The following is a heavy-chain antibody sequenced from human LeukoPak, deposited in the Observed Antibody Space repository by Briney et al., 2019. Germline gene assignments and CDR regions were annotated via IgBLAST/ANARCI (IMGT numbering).Heavy chain of an antibody. J-gene: IGHJ4*02. CDR3: ARGRSGYYFDY. V-gene: IGHV4-59*01. CDR1: GGSISSYY. CDR2: IYYSGST. D-gene: IGHD6-25*01. Sequence: PSKTLSLTCTVSGGSISSYYWSWIRQPPGKGLEWIGYIYYSGSTNYNPSLKSRVTISVDTSKNQFSLKLSSVTAADTAVYYCARGRSGYYFDYWGQGTLVTVSS.